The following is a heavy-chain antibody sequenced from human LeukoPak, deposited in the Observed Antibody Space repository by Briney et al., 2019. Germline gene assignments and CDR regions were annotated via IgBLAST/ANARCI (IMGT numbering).Heavy chain of an antibody. CDR2: ISYDGSNK. V-gene: IGHV3-30*18. D-gene: IGHD6-6*01. CDR1: GFTFSSYG. CDR3: AKEGPYSSSSWTSYYYYGMDV. Sequence: GRSLRLSCAASGFTFSSYGMHWVRQAPGKGLEWVAVISYDGSNKYYADSVKGRFTISRDNSKNTLYLQMNSLRAEDTAVYYCAKEGPYSSSSWTSYYYYGMDVWGQGTTVTVSS. J-gene: IGHJ6*02.